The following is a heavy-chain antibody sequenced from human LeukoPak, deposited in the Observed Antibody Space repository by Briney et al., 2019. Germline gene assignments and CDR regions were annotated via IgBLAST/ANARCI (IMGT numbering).Heavy chain of an antibody. J-gene: IGHJ4*02. CDR1: GFTFSSYA. V-gene: IGHV3-23*01. CDR2: ISGSGGST. Sequence: PGGSLRLSCAASGFTFSSYAMSWVRQAPGKGLEWVSAISGSGGSTYYADSVKGRFTISRDNSKNTLYLQMNSLRAEDTAVYYCAKDPRSAYDYVWGSYRYAGFDYWGQGTPVTVSS. D-gene: IGHD3-16*02. CDR3: AKDPRSAYDYVWGSYRYAGFDY.